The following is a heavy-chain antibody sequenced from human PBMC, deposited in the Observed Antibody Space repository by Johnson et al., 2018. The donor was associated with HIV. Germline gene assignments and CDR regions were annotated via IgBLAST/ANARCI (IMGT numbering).Heavy chain of an antibody. V-gene: IGHV3-9*01. Sequence: VQLVESGGDLVQPGRSLRLSCAASGFTFSSYAMSWVRQAPGKGLEWVSGISWNSGSIGYADSVKGRFTISRDNAKNSLYLQMNSLRAEDTAWYYCAKDIWAYCGGDCSPGSAFDIWGQGTMVTVSS. CDR1: GFTFSSYA. CDR2: ISWNSGSI. J-gene: IGHJ3*02. CDR3: AKDIWAYCGGDCSPGSAFDI. D-gene: IGHD2-21*01.